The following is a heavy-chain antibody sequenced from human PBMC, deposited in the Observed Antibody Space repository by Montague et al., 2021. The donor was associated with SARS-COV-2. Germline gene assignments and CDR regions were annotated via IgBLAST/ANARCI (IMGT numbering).Heavy chain of an antibody. Sequence: TLSLTCTVPGGSISSGGYYWSWIRQHTGKGLEWIGNIYYSGSTYYNPSLMSRVTISVYTSKNHFLLKLSTVTATDTDGYYCGRGLTICGGVDTVDYWGRGTLVTVSS. CDR2: IYYSGST. V-gene: IGHV4-31*03. D-gene: IGHD3-3*01. J-gene: IGHJ4*02. CDR3: GRGLTICGGVDTVDY. CDR1: GGSISSGGYY.